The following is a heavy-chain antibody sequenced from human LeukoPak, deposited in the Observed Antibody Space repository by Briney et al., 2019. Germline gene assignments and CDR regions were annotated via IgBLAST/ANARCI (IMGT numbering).Heavy chain of an antibody. CDR1: GFTFSSYA. D-gene: IGHD3-22*01. CDR2: ATGGGT. CDR3: AKDQSRDYYDTSGYYYPDAFDI. Sequence: GGSLRLSCEASGFTFSSYAMTATGGGTYYADSVKGRFTISRDNSKNTLYLQMNSLRAEDTAVFYCAKDQSRDYYDTSGYYYPDAFDIWGQGTTITVSS. V-gene: IGHV3-23*01. J-gene: IGHJ3*02.